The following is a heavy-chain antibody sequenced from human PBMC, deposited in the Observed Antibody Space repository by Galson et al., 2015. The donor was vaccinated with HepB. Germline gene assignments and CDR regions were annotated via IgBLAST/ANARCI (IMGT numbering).Heavy chain of an antibody. Sequence: LRLSCAASGFTFDDYTMHWVRQAPGKGLEWVSLISWDGGSTYYADSVKGRFTISRDNSKNSLYLQMNSLRTEDTALYYCAKDHSAVRHTYYYYCMDVWGKGTTVTVSS. J-gene: IGHJ6*03. CDR2: ISWDGGST. CDR3: AKDHSAVRHTYYYYCMDV. V-gene: IGHV3-43*01. CDR1: GFTFDDYT. D-gene: IGHD4-17*01.